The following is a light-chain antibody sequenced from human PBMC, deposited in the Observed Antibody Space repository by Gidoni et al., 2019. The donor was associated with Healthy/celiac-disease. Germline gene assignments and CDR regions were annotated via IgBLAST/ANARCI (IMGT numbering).Light chain of an antibody. CDR2: DVS. CDR3: SSYTSSSTRV. CDR1: SSDVGGYNY. V-gene: IGLV2-14*03. J-gene: IGLJ2*01. Sequence: QSALTQPASVSGSPGKSIPISCTGTSSDVGGYNYVSWYQQHPGKAPKLMIYDVSNRPSGVSNRFSGSKSGNTASLTISGLQAEDESDYYCSSYTSSSTRVFGGGTKLTFL.